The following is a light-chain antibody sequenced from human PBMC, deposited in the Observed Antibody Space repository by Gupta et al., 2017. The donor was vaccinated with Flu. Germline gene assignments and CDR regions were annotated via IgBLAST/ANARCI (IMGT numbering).Light chain of an antibody. CDR3: LIWNSSAYV. CDR1: SGINVGTYN. Sequence: SPGASASLTCTLRSGINVGTYNIYWYQQKPGSPPQYLLRYKSDSDKHQGSGVPSRFSGSKDASANAGMLLISGLQSEDEADYYCLIWNSSAYVFGTGTKVTVL. V-gene: IGLV5-45*02. J-gene: IGLJ1*01. CDR2: YKSDSDK.